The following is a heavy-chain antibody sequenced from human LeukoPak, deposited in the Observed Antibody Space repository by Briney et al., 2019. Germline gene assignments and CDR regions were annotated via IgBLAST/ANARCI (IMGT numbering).Heavy chain of an antibody. CDR1: GGTFSSYA. J-gene: IGHJ5*02. V-gene: IGHV1-69*13. CDR2: IIPIFGTA. CDR3: ARERLYYDFWSGSPRAWFDP. Sequence: SVKVSCKASGGTFSSYAISRVRQAPGQGLEWMGGIIPIFGTANYAQKHQGRVTITADESTSTAYMELSSLRSEDTAVYYCARERLYYDFWSGSPRAWFDPWGQGTLVTVSS. D-gene: IGHD3-3*01.